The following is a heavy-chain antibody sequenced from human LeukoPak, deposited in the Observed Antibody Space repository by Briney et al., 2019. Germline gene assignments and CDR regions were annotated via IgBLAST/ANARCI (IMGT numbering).Heavy chain of an antibody. CDR3: ARVEEGYGSGRRGNFYYYYMDV. V-gene: IGHV4-39*07. CDR2: IYYSGST. D-gene: IGHD3-10*01. Sequence: SETLSLTCTVSGGSISSNSYYWGWIRQPPGKGLAWIGSIYYSGSTYYNPSLKSRVTISVDTSKNQFSLKLSSVTTADTAVYYCARVEEGYGSGRRGNFYYYYMDVWGKGTTVTISS. CDR1: GGSISSNSYY. J-gene: IGHJ6*03.